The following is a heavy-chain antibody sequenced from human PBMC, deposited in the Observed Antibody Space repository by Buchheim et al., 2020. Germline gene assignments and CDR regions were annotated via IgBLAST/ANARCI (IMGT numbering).Heavy chain of an antibody. CDR2: ISYDGRNK. Sequence: QVQLVESGGGVVQPGRSLRLSCAASGFTFSSYGMHWVRQAPGKGLEWVAVISYDGRNKYYADSVKGRFTISRDNSKNTLYLQMSSRRAENTAVYYCAKVGVVGATQSGMDVWGQGTT. D-gene: IGHD1-26*01. V-gene: IGHV3-30*18. CDR3: AKVGVVGATQSGMDV. J-gene: IGHJ6*02. CDR1: GFTFSSYG.